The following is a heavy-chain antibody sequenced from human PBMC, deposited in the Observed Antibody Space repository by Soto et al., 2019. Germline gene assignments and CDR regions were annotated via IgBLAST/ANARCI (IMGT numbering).Heavy chain of an antibody. V-gene: IGHV3-33*01. CDR3: ARRQIPPPTRGAANARGGIDV. D-gene: IGHD6-13*01. CDR1: GFTFNTYG. Sequence: QVQLVESGGGVIQRGRSLTLSCAASGFTFNTYGMHWVLQAPGKGLEWLAVIWNDGSTSSSANSVKGRFTISRDNSKNTLYLQMSRQRAEDTAVDYCARRQIPPPTRGAANARGGIDVWGQGTTVTVSS. CDR2: IWNDGSTS. J-gene: IGHJ6*02.